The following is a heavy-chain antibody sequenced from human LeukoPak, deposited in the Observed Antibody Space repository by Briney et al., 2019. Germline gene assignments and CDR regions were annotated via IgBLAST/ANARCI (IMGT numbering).Heavy chain of an antibody. CDR1: GFTFSSYW. Sequence: GSLRLSCAASGFTFSSYWMSWVRQAPGKGLEWVANIKQDGSEKYYVDFVKGRFTISRDNAKNSLYLQMNSLRAEDTAVYYCARSAGDFWSGYFRGLWFDYWGQGTLVTVSS. J-gene: IGHJ4*02. CDR2: IKQDGSEK. D-gene: IGHD3-3*01. V-gene: IGHV3-7*01. CDR3: ARSAGDFWSGYFRGLWFDY.